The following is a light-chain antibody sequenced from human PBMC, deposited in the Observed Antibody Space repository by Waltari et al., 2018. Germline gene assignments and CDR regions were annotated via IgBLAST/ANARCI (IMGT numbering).Light chain of an antibody. V-gene: IGLV2-14*01. J-gene: IGLJ1*01. Sequence: QSALTQPASVSGSPGQSITVSCTGTSSDVGGYHYVSWYQQHPGKAPKPVIYEVSNRPPGVSNRFSGSKSGNTASLTISGLQVEDEADYYCSSYTRSSTYVFGAGTKVTV. CDR1: SSDVGGYHY. CDR3: SSYTRSSTYV. CDR2: EVS.